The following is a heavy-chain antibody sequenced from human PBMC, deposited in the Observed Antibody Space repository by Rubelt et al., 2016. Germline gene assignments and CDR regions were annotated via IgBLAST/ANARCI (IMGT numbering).Heavy chain of an antibody. J-gene: IGHJ4*02. CDR3: AGEAVGRSQRWGTFDY. CDR1: GGSISSGGYY. D-gene: IGHD3-16*01. V-gene: IGHV4-61*08. Sequence: QVQLQESGPGLVKPSQTLSLTCTVSGGSISSGGYYWSWIRQHPGKGLEWIGYIYYSGSTNYNPSLKSRVTISVDTSKNQFSRKLTSVTAADTAVYYCAGEAVGRSQRWGTFDYWGQGTLVTVSS. CDR2: IYYSGST.